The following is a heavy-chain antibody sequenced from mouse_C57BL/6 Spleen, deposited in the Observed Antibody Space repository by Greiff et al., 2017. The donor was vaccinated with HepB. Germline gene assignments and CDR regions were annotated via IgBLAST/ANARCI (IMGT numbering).Heavy chain of an antibody. CDR2: IHPNSGST. V-gene: IGHV1-64*01. CDR1: GYTFTSYW. J-gene: IGHJ4*01. Sequence: QVQLKQPGAELVKPGASVKLSCKASGYTFTSYWMHWVKQRPGQGLEWIGMIHPNSGSTNYNEKFKSKATLTVDKSSSTAYMQLSSLTSEDSAVYYCARGTTVDYAMDYWGQGTSVTVSS. D-gene: IGHD1-1*01. CDR3: ARGTTVDYAMDY.